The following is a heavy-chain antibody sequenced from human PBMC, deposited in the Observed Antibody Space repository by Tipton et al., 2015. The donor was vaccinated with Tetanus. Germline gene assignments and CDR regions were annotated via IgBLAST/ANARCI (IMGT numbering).Heavy chain of an antibody. CDR2: IYYSGSS. J-gene: IGHJ3*01. V-gene: IGHV4-39*01. CDR3: ARPSTTVTPRAFDV. D-gene: IGHD4-17*01. Sequence: LRLSCAASGFSFNSYSMNWVRQAPGRGLEWVGSIYYSGSSYYNPSLESRVTISLDTSKNRFSLKLTSVTAADAAVYYCARPSTTVTPRAFDVWGQGTMVTVSS. CDR1: GFSFNSYSMN.